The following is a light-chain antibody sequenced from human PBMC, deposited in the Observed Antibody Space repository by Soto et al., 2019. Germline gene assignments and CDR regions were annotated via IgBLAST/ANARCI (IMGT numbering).Light chain of an antibody. V-gene: IGKV1-39*01. Sequence: DIQMTQSPSSLSASVGDRISITCRASQSISSHLNWYQQKPGKAPKLLIFATSTLQYGVPSRFRGSGSGTDFTLTISGLHPEDFATYYCQQSYGTSRTFGQGTRLEVK. CDR3: QQSYGTSRT. CDR2: ATS. J-gene: IGKJ2*01. CDR1: QSISSH.